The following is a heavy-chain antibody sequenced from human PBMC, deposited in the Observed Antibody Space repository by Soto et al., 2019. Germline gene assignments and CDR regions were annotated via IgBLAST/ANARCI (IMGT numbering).Heavy chain of an antibody. J-gene: IGHJ4*02. CDR2: ISAFLGIA. V-gene: IGHV1-69*04. Sequence: SVKVSCKASGYTFTSYGISWVRQAPGQGLEWMGRISAFLGIANYAQKFQGRVTITADKSTSTAYMELSSLRSEDTAVYYCARNDYGDYWGQGTLVTVSS. CDR3: ARNDYGDY. CDR1: GYTFTSYG.